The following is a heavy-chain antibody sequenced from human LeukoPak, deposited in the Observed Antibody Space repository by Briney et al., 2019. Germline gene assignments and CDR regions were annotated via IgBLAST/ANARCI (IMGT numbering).Heavy chain of an antibody. Sequence: GESLKISCKGSGYSFTSYWIGWVRQMPGKGLEWMGIIYPGDPDTRYSPSFQGQVTISADKSISTAYLQWSSLKASDTAMYYCARHTNYYYYYMDVWGKGTTVTVSS. CDR3: ARHTNYYYYYMDV. J-gene: IGHJ6*03. CDR1: GYSFTSYW. V-gene: IGHV5-51*01. CDR2: IYPGDPDT. D-gene: IGHD2-2*01.